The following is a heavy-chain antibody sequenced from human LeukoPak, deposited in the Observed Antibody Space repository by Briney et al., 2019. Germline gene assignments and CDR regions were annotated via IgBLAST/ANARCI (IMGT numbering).Heavy chain of an antibody. J-gene: IGHJ4*02. CDR3: ARGNVGYSNYYASEYYFDY. Sequence: PSETLSLTCTVPGGSISSYYWSWIRQPPGKGLEWIGYIYYSESTNYNPSLKSRVTISVDTSKNQFSLKLSSVTAADTAVYYCARGNVGYSNYYASEYYFDYWGQGTLVTVSS. CDR1: GGSISSYY. D-gene: IGHD4-11*01. V-gene: IGHV4-59*01. CDR2: IYYSEST.